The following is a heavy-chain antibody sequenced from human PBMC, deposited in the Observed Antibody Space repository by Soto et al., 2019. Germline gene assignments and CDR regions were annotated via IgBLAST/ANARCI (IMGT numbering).Heavy chain of an antibody. Sequence: QVTLKESGPVLVKPTETLTLTCTVSGFSLSNARMGVSWIRQPPGKALEWLAHIFSNDEKSYSTSLKSRLTISKDTSKSQVVLTMTNMDPVDTATYYCARIRGLLVTTRRNYYYYGMDVWGQGTTVTVSS. V-gene: IGHV2-26*01. CDR1: GFSLSNARMG. CDR3: ARIRGLLVTTRRNYYYYGMDV. CDR2: IFSNDEK. J-gene: IGHJ6*02. D-gene: IGHD4-4*01.